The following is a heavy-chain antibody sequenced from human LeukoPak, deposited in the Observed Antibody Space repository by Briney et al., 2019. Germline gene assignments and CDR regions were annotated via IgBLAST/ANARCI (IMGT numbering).Heavy chain of an antibody. D-gene: IGHD4-17*01. CDR1: GLTFSSYG. CDR3: AKGLTTNSWFDP. Sequence: GRSLRLSCAASGLTFSSYGMHWVRQAPGKGLEWVAVISYDGSNKYYADSVKGRFTISRDNSKNTLYLQMNSLRAEDTAVYYCAKGLTTNSWFDPWGQGTLVTVSS. CDR2: ISYDGSNK. V-gene: IGHV3-30*18. J-gene: IGHJ5*02.